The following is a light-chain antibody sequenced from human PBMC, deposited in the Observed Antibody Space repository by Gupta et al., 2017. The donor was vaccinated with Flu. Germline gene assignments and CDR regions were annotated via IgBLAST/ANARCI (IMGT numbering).Light chain of an antibody. Sequence: DIQITQSPSSLSASIGDRVTITCRASQNIMKYLSWYQQKAGKAPELLIYDTSVLQSGVSSRFSGSGSGTEFTLSISNLQPQDFATYYCQHGYNIPRTFGQGTRVEIK. CDR3: QHGYNIPRT. CDR1: QNIMKY. CDR2: DTS. V-gene: IGKV1-39*01. J-gene: IGKJ1*01.